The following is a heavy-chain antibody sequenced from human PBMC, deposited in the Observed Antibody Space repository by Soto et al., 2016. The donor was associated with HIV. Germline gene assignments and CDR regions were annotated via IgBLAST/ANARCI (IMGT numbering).Heavy chain of an antibody. Sequence: EVQLLESGGGLVQPGGSLRLSCAASGFTFSSYAMSWVRQAPGKGLEWVSGISGRGGSTYYADSVKGRFTISRDNSKNTLYLQMNSLRAEDTAVYYCANGDYYDSSGFIDYWGQGTLVTVSS. CDR3: ANGDYYDSSGFIDY. CDR1: GFTFSSYA. J-gene: IGHJ4*02. V-gene: IGHV3-23*01. D-gene: IGHD3-22*01. CDR2: ISGRGGST.